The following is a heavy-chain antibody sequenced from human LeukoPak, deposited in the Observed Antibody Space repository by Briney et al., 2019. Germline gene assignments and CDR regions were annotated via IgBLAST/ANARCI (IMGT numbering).Heavy chain of an antibody. CDR2: ISWNSGYI. Sequence: SLRLSCAGSGFSFEDYAMHWVRQAPGKGLEWLSIISWNSGYIGYADSVKGRFTISRDNAKNSLYLQMNSLRAEDTAFYYCAKVRGTYSSGFFFDYWGPGALVTVSS. J-gene: IGHJ4*02. CDR3: AKVRGTYSSGFFFDY. CDR1: GFSFEDYA. V-gene: IGHV3-9*01. D-gene: IGHD6-19*01.